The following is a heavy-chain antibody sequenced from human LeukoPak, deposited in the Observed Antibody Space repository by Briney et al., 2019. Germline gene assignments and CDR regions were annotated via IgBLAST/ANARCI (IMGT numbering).Heavy chain of an antibody. Sequence: PGGSLRLSCAASGFTFSNYSMNWVRQAPGKWLEWVSAISSSSSYIYYADSVKGRFTISRDNAKNSLYLQMNSLRAEDTAVYYCARDARYSSRWWNWFDPWGQGTLVTVSS. D-gene: IGHD6-13*01. CDR2: ISSSSSYI. CDR1: GFTFSNYS. V-gene: IGHV3-21*01. CDR3: ARDARYSSRWWNWFDP. J-gene: IGHJ5*02.